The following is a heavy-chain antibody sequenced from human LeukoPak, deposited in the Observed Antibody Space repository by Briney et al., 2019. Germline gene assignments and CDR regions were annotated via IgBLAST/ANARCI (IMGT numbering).Heavy chain of an antibody. CDR1: GFTFSSYG. V-gene: IGHV3-33*01. CDR2: IWYDGSNK. J-gene: IGHJ4*02. CDR3: AREEVGAPGDY. Sequence: GRSLRLSCAAPGFTFSSYGMHWVRQAPGKGLEWVAVIWYDGSNKYYADSVKGRFTISRDNSKNTLYLQMNSLRAEDTAVYYCAREEVGAPGDYWGQGTLVTVSS. D-gene: IGHD1-26*01.